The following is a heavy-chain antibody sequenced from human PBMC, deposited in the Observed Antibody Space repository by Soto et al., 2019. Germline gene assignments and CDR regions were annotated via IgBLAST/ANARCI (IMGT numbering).Heavy chain of an antibody. CDR3: AKAPIYYDSSGYLDY. CDR1: GFTFSSYG. V-gene: IGHV3-30*18. D-gene: IGHD3-22*01. Sequence: HPGGSLRLSCAASGFTFSSYGMHWVRQAPGKGLEWVAVISYDGSNKYYADSVKGRFTISRDNSKNTLYLQMNSLRAEDTAVYYCAKAPIYYDSSGYLDYWGQGTLVTVSS. J-gene: IGHJ4*02. CDR2: ISYDGSNK.